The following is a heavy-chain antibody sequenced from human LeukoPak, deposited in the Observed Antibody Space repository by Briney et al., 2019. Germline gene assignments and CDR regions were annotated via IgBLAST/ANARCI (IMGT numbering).Heavy chain of an antibody. D-gene: IGHD3-22*01. CDR2: IHPSGTL. V-gene: IGHV4-31*03. Sequence: SQTLSLTCTVSGASFSSGDEYWNWIRQSPGKGLEWIGSIHPSGTLYNNPSLESRVTMSMDTSKNQFSLNLNSVTAADTAVYFCARGLDSRKLGYWGQGTLVTVSS. CDR3: ARGLDSRKLGY. CDR1: GASFSSGDEY. J-gene: IGHJ4*02.